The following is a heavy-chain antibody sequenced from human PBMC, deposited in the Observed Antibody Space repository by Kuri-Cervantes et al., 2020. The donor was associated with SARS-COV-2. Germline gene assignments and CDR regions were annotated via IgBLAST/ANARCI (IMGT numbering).Heavy chain of an antibody. J-gene: IGHJ4*02. CDR2: ISSSSSTI. CDR3: ARNRGSGWPFFDY. V-gene: IGHV3-48*01. Sequence: GESLKISCAASGFTFSNSDMNWVRQAPGKGLEWVSYISSSSSTIYYADSVKGRFTISRDNAKNSLYLQMNSLRAEDTAVYYCARNRGSGWPFFDYWGQGTLVTVSS. CDR1: GFTFSNSD. D-gene: IGHD6-19*01.